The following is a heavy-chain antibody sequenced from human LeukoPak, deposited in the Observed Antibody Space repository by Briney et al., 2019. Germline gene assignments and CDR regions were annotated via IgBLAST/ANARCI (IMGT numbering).Heavy chain of an antibody. D-gene: IGHD3-16*01. J-gene: IGHJ5*02. CDR2: IGGRGGST. CDR3: GKEGGA. V-gene: IGHV3-23*01. Sequence: GGSLRLSCAASGFRFSEYTMTWVRQAPGKGPEWVSAIGGRGGSTYYADSLGGRFTISRDNSKDMVYPQMNSLKVEDTATYYCGKEGGAWGQGTKVTVSS. CDR1: GFRFSEYT.